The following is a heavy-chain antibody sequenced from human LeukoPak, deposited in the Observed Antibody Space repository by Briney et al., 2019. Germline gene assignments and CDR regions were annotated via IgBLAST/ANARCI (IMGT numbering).Heavy chain of an antibody. CDR2: IIPILGIA. CDR1: GGTFSSYA. V-gene: IGHV1-69*04. Sequence: AASVKVSCKASGGTFSSYAISWVRQAPGQGLEWMGRIIPILGIANYAQKFQGRVTITADKSTSTAYMELSSLRSEDTAVYYCARDGTVRGVILAYYYGMDVWGQGTTVTVSS. D-gene: IGHD3-10*01. CDR3: ARDGTVRGVILAYYYGMDV. J-gene: IGHJ6*02.